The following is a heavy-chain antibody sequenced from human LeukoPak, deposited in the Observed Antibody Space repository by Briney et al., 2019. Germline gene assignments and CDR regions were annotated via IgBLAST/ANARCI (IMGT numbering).Heavy chain of an antibody. D-gene: IGHD3-22*01. J-gene: IGHJ4*02. CDR2: INPNSGGT. CDR3: ARPRHYYDSSGYFDY. V-gene: IGHV1-2*02. CDR1: GYTFTGYY. Sequence: ASVKVSCKASGYTFTGYYMHWVRQAPGQGLEWMGWINPNSGGTNYAQKLQGRVTMTTDTSTSTAYMELRSLRSDDTAVYYCARPRHYYDSSGYFDYWGQGTLVTASS.